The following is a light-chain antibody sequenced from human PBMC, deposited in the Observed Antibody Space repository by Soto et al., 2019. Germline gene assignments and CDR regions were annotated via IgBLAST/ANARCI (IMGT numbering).Light chain of an antibody. J-gene: IGKJ1*01. Sequence: EIVLTQSPAPMSLAPGEIPTLPCGSSQSVSSNYLAWYQQKPGLAPRLLIYGASTRATDIPDRFSGSGSGTEFTLTISSLQSEDFAEYHCQPYNNWPQTFGHGTKVDLK. V-gene: IGKV3-15*01. CDR1: QSVSSN. CDR3: QPYNNWPQT. CDR2: GAS.